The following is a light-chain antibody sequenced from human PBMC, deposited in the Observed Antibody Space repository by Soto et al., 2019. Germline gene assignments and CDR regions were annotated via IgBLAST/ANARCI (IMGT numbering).Light chain of an antibody. CDR2: AAS. Sequence: DIQMTQSPSSLSASVGDRVTITCRASQSISSYLNWYQQKPGKAPKLLIYAASSVQSGVPSRFSGSGSGTDFPLTISSLQPEDFATYYCQQSYSTPRTFGQGTKVAIK. J-gene: IGKJ1*01. CDR3: QQSYSTPRT. CDR1: QSISSY. V-gene: IGKV1-39*01.